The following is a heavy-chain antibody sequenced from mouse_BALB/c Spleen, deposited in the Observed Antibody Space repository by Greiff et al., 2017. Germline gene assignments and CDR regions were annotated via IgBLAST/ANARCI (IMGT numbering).Heavy chain of an antibody. Sequence: QVQLQQSGAELVRPGVSVKISCKGSGYTFTDYAMHWVKQSHAKSLEWIGVISTYYGDASYNQKFKGKATMTVDKSSSTAYMELARLTSEDSAIYYCARGRYEGSWDDWGQGTTLTVSS. CDR2: ISTYYGDA. V-gene: IGHV1S137*01. J-gene: IGHJ2*01. D-gene: IGHD2-14*01. CDR1: GYTFTDYA. CDR3: ARGRYEGSWDD.